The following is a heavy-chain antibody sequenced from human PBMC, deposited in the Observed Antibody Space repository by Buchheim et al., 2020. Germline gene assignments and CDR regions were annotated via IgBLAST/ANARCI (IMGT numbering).Heavy chain of an antibody. CDR2: ISYDGSNK. CDR3: AKDSADIVVVVAATGIDY. J-gene: IGHJ4*02. Sequence: VQLVESGGGLVQPGGSLRLSCAASGFTFSSYGMHWVRQAPGKGLEWVAVISYDGSNKYYADSVRGRFTISRDNSKNTLYLQMNSLRAEDTAVYYCAKDSADIVVVVAATGIDYWGQGTL. V-gene: IGHV3-30*18. CDR1: GFTFSSYG. D-gene: IGHD2-15*01.